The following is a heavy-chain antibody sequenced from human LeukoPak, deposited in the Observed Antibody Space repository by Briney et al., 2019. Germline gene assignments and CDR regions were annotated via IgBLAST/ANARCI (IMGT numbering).Heavy chain of an antibody. CDR1: GFTFSSYA. CDR3: AKLKLLWFGELLSGYFDY. V-gene: IGHV3-23*01. Sequence: PGGSLRLSCAASGFTFSSYAMSWVRQAPGKGLEWVSAISGSGGSTYYADSVKGRFTISRDNSKNTLYLQMNSLRAEDTAVYYCAKLKLLWFGELLSGYFDYWGQGTLVTVSS. D-gene: IGHD3-10*01. J-gene: IGHJ4*02. CDR2: ISGSGGST.